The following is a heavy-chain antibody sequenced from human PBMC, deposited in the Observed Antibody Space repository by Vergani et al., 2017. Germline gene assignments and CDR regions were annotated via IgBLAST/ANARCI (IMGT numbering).Heavy chain of an antibody. CDR2: IDWNDDK. D-gene: IGHD3-3*01. Sequence: QITLKESGPTLVKPTQTLTLTCTFSGFSLSTSGVGLGWLRPPPGKALEWLALIDWNDDKRYSPSLKSRLTITKDTSKNQVVLTMTNMDPVDTATYYCSPIYYDYWSGPTWFDPWRQGTLVTVSS. J-gene: IGHJ5*02. CDR3: SPIYYDYWSGPTWFDP. V-gene: IGHV2-5*01. CDR1: GFSLSTSGVG.